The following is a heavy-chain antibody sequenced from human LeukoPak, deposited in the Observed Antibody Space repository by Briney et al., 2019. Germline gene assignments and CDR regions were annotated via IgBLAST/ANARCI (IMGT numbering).Heavy chain of an antibody. Sequence: ASVKVSCKASGYTFTGHYIHWVRQAPGQGLEWMGWINPKNAGTNYAQKFQGRVTMTRDTSTGTAYMELSRLRSDDTAVYYCARTLYIAAAPGGFDYWGQGTLVAVSS. CDR1: GYTFTGHY. D-gene: IGHD6-13*01. CDR3: ARTLYIAAAPGGFDY. CDR2: INPKNAGT. J-gene: IGHJ4*02. V-gene: IGHV1-2*02.